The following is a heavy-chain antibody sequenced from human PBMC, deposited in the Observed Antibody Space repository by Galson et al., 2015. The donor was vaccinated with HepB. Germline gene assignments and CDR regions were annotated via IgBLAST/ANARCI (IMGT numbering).Heavy chain of an antibody. V-gene: IGHV1-18*04. CDR3: ARYSSSLYSYAMDV. CDR2: IGVYNDNT. Sequence: SVKVSCKASGYSFSNYGFIWVRQAPGQGLEWLGWIGVYNDNTDYAQKVQDRVTMTTDTSTRSAYMELRSLRSDDTAVYYCARYSSSLYSYAMDVWGQGTTVTVSS. J-gene: IGHJ6*02. D-gene: IGHD6-6*01. CDR1: GYSFSNYG.